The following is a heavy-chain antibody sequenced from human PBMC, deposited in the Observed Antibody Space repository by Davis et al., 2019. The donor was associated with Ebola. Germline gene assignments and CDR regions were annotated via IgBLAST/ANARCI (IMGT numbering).Heavy chain of an antibody. CDR1: GFTFSNYA. V-gene: IGHV3-23*01. D-gene: IGHD3-9*01. CDR2: ISGSGGST. Sequence: PGGSLRLSCAASGFTFSNYAMSWVRQAPGKGLEWISGISGSGGSTYYADSVKGRFTISRDNAKNSLYLQMNSLRAEDTAVYYCAALTAGAFDIWGQGTILTVSS. CDR3: AALTAGAFDI. J-gene: IGHJ3*02.